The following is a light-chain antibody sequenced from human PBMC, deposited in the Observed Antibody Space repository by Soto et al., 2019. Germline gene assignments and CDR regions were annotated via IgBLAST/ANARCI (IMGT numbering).Light chain of an antibody. Sequence: QSVLTQPASVSGSPGQSITISRTGTSSDVGAYNSVAWYQHNPGKAPKLMIYDVSNRPSGVSSRFSGSKSANTASLSISGLQADDEADYYCSSYTSSSTLVFGTGTKVTV. V-gene: IGLV2-14*01. CDR2: DVS. J-gene: IGLJ1*01. CDR1: SSDVGAYNS. CDR3: SSYTSSSTLV.